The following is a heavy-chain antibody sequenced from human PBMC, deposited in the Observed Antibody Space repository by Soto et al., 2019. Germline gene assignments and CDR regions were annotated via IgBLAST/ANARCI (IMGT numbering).Heavy chain of an antibody. CDR2: TSGAGDTT. CDR1: GFTFSTYA. J-gene: IGHJ4*02. D-gene: IGHD3-3*01. Sequence: EVQLLESGGGSVQPGGALRLSCAGSGFTFSTYAMSWVRQAPGKGLEWVSATSGAGDTTYYADSVEGRFTLSRDNSKNTLSLQMNTLRPEDTSVYYCGNDLSPWLCFGLGNWCQGPLVTFSP. CDR3: GNDLSPWLCFGLGN. V-gene: IGHV3-23*01.